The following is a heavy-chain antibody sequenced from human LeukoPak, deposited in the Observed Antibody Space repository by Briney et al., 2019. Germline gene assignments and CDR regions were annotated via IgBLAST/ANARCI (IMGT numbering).Heavy chain of an antibody. CDR1: GGSFSTYV. D-gene: IGHD2-21*01. CDR3: ARGGVVEIGAVGMDV. J-gene: IGHJ6*02. Sequence: SVKVSCKTSGGSFSTYVINWVRQAPGQGLEWMGRTLPVLGTVNYAQSFQGRVNITADTATNTGYMELSSLKSEDTAVYYCARGGVVEIGAVGMDVWGQGTTVTVSS. V-gene: IGHV1-69*04. CDR2: TLPVLGTV.